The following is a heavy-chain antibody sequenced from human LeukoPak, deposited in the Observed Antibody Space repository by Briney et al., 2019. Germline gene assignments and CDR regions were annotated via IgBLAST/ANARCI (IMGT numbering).Heavy chain of an antibody. CDR2: IYSGGST. V-gene: IGHV3-66*01. Sequence: GGSLRLSCAASGFTFSDYYMSWIRQAPGKGLEWVSVIYSGGSTYYADSVKGRFTISRDNSKNTLYLQMNSLRAEDTAVYYCARVFGYNWGQGTLVTVSS. J-gene: IGHJ4*02. D-gene: IGHD5-18*01. CDR3: ARVFGYN. CDR1: GFTFSDYY.